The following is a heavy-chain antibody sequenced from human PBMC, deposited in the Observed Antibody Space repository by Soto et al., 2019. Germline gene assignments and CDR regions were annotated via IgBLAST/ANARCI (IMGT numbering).Heavy chain of an antibody. Sequence: QVQLQESGPGLVKPSETLSLTCTVSGGSVSSGTYYWSWIRQPPGKGLEWIGFVSYSGKTNSSPSLKSRVTISSDTSRNRFSLKLSSVTAADTAVYYCARSPGGRLDYWGQGTLVTVSS. CDR2: VSYSGKT. V-gene: IGHV4-61*01. J-gene: IGHJ4*02. D-gene: IGHD1-26*01. CDR3: ARSPGGRLDY. CDR1: GGSVSSGTYY.